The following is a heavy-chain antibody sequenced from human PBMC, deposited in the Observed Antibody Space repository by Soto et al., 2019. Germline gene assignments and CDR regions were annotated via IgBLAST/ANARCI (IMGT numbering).Heavy chain of an antibody. V-gene: IGHV1-69*13. J-gene: IGHJ4*02. CDR3: ARDPPSGWHQHFDY. D-gene: IGHD6-19*01. CDR2: IIPIFGTA. Sequence: SVKVSCKASGGTFSSYAISWVRQAPGQGLEWMGGIIPIFGTANYAQKFQGRVTITADEPTSTAYMELSSLRSEDTAVYYCARDPPSGWHQHFDYWGQGTLVTVSS. CDR1: GGTFSSYA.